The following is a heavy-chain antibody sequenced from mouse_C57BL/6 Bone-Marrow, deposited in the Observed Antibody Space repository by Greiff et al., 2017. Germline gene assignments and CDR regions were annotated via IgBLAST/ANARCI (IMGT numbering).Heavy chain of an antibody. Sequence: QVQLQQPGAELVKPGASVKLSCKASGYTFTSYWMHWVKQRPGQGLEWIGMIHPNSGSTNYNEKVKSKATLTVDKSSSTAYMQLSSLTSEDSAVYYYARKAHYYGSSYFDYWGQGTTLTVSS. D-gene: IGHD1-1*01. CDR2: IHPNSGST. J-gene: IGHJ2*01. CDR3: ARKAHYYGSSYFDY. V-gene: IGHV1-64*01. CDR1: GYTFTSYW.